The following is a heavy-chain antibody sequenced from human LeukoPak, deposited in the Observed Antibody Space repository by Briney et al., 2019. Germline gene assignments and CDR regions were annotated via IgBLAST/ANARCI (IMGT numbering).Heavy chain of an antibody. D-gene: IGHD4-23*01. CDR1: GGSISTYY. J-gene: IGHJ4*02. CDR2: IYYRGTT. CDR3: ASNSAVNYFDY. V-gene: IGHV4-59*08. Sequence: PSETLSLTCTVSGGSISTYYWSCIRQPPGKGLEWIGFIYYRGTTNYNPSLKRRVTISVDTSKNQSYLKLSCVTAADTAVYYCASNSAVNYFDYWGQGTLVTVSS.